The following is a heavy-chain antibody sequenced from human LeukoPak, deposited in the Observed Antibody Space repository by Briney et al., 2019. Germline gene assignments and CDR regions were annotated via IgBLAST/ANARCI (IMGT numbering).Heavy chain of an antibody. Sequence: GESLKISCKGSGYDFTNYWIGWVRQMPGKGLGLMGIIYPDDSDTIYRPSFQGQVNISDDKSINTAYLQWSSLKASDTAMYYCARRVGGVDAFDLWGQGTMVTVSS. CDR2: IYPDDSDT. V-gene: IGHV5-51*01. J-gene: IGHJ3*01. D-gene: IGHD1-26*01. CDR1: GYDFTNYW. CDR3: ARRVGGVDAFDL.